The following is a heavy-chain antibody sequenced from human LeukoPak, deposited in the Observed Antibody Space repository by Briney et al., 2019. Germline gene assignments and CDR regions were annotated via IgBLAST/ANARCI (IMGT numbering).Heavy chain of an antibody. V-gene: IGHV3-23*01. J-gene: IGHJ4*02. CDR3: AKDRQPDNGWDLDY. CDR1: GFTFSTYA. CDR2: IVGSDGSI. D-gene: IGHD6-19*01. Sequence: PGGSLRLSCAASGFTFSTYAMSWVRQAPGKGLEWVSGIVGSDGSIYYADSVKGRFTISRDNTKSTLYLQMNSLRAEDTAVYYCAKDRQPDNGWDLDYWGQGPLVTVST.